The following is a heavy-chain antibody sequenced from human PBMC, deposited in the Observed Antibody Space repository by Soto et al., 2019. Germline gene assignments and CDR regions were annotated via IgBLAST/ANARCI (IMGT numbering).Heavy chain of an antibody. V-gene: IGHV3-7*05. J-gene: IGHJ6*02. CDR3: ARGAGLTAPYYYYGLDV. CDR1: GFTFRSYW. D-gene: IGHD7-27*01. CDR2: IKQDGSEK. Sequence: GGSLRLSCAASGFTFRSYWMAWVRHAPGKGLEWVASIKQDGSEKYYVDSVKGRFTISRDNAKNSLYLQVNSLRAEDTALYYCARGAGLTAPYYYYGLDVWGQGTTVTVSS.